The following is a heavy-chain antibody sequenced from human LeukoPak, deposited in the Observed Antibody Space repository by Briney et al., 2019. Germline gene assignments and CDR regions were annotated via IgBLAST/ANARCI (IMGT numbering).Heavy chain of an antibody. D-gene: IGHD6-19*01. CDR1: GGSISSYY. Sequence: SETLSLTCTVSGGSISSYYWGWIRQPPGKGLEWIGNIYYSGSTNYNPSLKSRVTISVDTSKNQFSLKLSSVTAADTAVYYCARSGSSGWWKLWYFDLWGRGTLVTVSS. CDR2: IYYSGST. CDR3: ARSGSSGWWKLWYFDL. J-gene: IGHJ2*01. V-gene: IGHV4-59*01.